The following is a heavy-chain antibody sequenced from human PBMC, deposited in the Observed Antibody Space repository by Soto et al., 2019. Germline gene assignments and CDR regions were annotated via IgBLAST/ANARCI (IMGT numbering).Heavy chain of an antibody. V-gene: IGHV3-48*02. D-gene: IGHD2-21*02. CDR3: AREGGDLNWCDP. J-gene: IGHJ5*02. Sequence: EVQLVESGGGLVQPGGSLRLSCAASGFTFSSYSMNWVRQAPGKGLEWVSYISSSSSTIYYADSVKGRFTISRENAKNSLYLQMNRLRDKDTAVYYCAREGGDLNWCDPWGQGTLVTVSS. CDR2: ISSSSSTI. CDR1: GFTFSSYS.